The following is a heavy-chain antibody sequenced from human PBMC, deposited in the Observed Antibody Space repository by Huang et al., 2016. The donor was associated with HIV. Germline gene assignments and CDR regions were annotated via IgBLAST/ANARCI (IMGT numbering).Heavy chain of an antibody. D-gene: IGHD3-3*01. CDR2: IYYSGSS. J-gene: IGHJ4*02. CDR1: GAYIRSGGYY. V-gene: IGHV4-30-4*08. Sequence: QVQLQESGPGLVKPSQTLSLTCTVSGAYIRSGGYYWTWIRQSAARGLEWMCYIYYSGSSDYHPSLNSRVSISIDAFKNRVSLKLKSVTVADTAVYYCARAPATHSVFFYWGRGTLVTVSA. CDR3: ARAPATHSVFFY.